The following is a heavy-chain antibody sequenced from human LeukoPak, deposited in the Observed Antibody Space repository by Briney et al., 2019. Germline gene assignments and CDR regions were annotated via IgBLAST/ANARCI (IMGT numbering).Heavy chain of an antibody. CDR3: AREGGIEGFVAFDI. J-gene: IGHJ3*02. V-gene: IGHV4-4*07. Sequence: SETLSLTCTVSGGSISSYYWSWIRQPAGKGLEWIGRIYTSGSTNYNPSLKSRVTMSVDTSKNQFSLKLSSVTAADTAVYYCAREGGIEGFVAFDIWGQGTMVTVSS. CDR1: GGSISSYY. CDR2: IYTSGST. D-gene: IGHD1-26*01.